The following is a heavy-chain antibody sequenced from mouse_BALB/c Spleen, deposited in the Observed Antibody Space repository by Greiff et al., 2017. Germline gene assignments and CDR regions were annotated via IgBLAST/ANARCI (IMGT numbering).Heavy chain of an antibody. CDR2: ILPGSGST. CDR3: ARRYYRYDEGSAMDY. V-gene: IGHV1-9*01. D-gene: IGHD2-14*01. Sequence: QVQLQQSGAELMKPGASVKISCKATGYTFSSYWIEWVKQRPGHGLEWIGEILPGSGSTNYNEKFKGKATFTADTSSNTAYMQLSSLTSEDSAVYYCARRYYRYDEGSAMDYWGQGTSVTVSS. J-gene: IGHJ4*01. CDR1: GYTFSSYW.